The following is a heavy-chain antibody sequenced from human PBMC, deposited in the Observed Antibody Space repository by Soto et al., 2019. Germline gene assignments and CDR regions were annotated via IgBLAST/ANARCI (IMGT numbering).Heavy chain of an antibody. J-gene: IGHJ3*02. D-gene: IGHD3-22*01. CDR3: ARDYYERSGSHVDAFDI. CDR2: IIPIFGTA. Sequence: ASVKVSCKASGGTLSRYAIRWVRHAPGQGLEWMGGIIPIFGTATYAQKLQGRVTITADKYTSTAYMELSSLRSEDTAVYYCARDYYERSGSHVDAFDIWGQGTMVTVSS. V-gene: IGHV1-69*06. CDR1: GGTLSRYA.